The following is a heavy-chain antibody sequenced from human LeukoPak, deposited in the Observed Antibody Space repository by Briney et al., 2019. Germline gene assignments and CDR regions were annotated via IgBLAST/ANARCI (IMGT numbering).Heavy chain of an antibody. V-gene: IGHV3-74*01. Sequence: GGSLRLSCAASGFSFSSYWLHCVRQAPGKGLVWVSHIKSDGSSTSYADSVKGRFTISRDNAKNTLYLQMNSLRVEDAAVYYCATVGGVSGRAFDMWGQGTVVTVSS. CDR1: GFSFSSYW. D-gene: IGHD2-8*01. CDR3: ATVGGVSGRAFDM. CDR2: IKSDGSST. J-gene: IGHJ3*02.